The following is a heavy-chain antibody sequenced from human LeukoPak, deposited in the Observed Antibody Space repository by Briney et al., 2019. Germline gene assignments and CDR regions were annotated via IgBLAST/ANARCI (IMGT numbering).Heavy chain of an antibody. CDR2: SNSDGSNT. CDR3: ASLAYGPDY. D-gene: IGHD3-10*01. Sequence: PGGSLRLSCAASGFTFSTYWMHWVRQAPGKGLMWVSTSNSDGSNTFYADSVKGRFTISRDNAKNTLYLQMNSLRVEDTAVYYCASLAYGPDYWGQGTLVTVSS. CDR1: GFTFSTYW. J-gene: IGHJ4*02. V-gene: IGHV3-74*01.